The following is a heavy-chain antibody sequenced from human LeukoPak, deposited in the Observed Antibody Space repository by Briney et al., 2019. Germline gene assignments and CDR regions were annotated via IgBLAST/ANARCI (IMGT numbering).Heavy chain of an antibody. D-gene: IGHD2-21*02. J-gene: IGHJ4*02. CDR3: ARDAIGGDTLDS. Sequence: GGSLRLSCAASGFTFSSCWMTWVRQAPGKGLEWVASIVEDGSQKYYVDSVKGRFTISRDNAKNSLYLQMNSLEAEDTAVYYCARDAIGGDTLDSWGQGTLVTVSS. V-gene: IGHV3-7*01. CDR1: GFTFSSCW. CDR2: IVEDGSQK.